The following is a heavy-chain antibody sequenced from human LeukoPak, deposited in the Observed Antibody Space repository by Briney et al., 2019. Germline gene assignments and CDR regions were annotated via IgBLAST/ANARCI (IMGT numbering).Heavy chain of an antibody. J-gene: IGHJ4*02. CDR2: IYHSGST. CDR3: ARVGGYYYDSSGYYYDDC. D-gene: IGHD3-22*01. V-gene: IGHV4-38-2*02. Sequence: SETLSLTCTVSGYSISSGYYWGWIRQPPGKGLEWIGSIYHSGSTYYNPSLKSRVTISVDTSKNQFSLKLSSVTAADTAVYYCARVGGYYYDSSGYYYDDCWGQGTLVTVSS. CDR1: GYSISSGYY.